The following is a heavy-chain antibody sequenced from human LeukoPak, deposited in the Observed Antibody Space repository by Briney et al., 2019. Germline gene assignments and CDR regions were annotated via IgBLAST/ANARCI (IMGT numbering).Heavy chain of an antibody. CDR2: IYYSGST. Sequence: SETLSLTCAVYGGPFSGYYWSWIRQPPGKGLEWIGYIYYSGSTNYNPSLKSRVTISVDTSKNQFSLKLSSVTAADTAVYYCARTPTYSSSWIFDYSGQGTLVTVSS. J-gene: IGHJ4*02. V-gene: IGHV4-59*01. CDR3: ARTPTYSSSWIFDY. D-gene: IGHD6-13*01. CDR1: GGPFSGYY.